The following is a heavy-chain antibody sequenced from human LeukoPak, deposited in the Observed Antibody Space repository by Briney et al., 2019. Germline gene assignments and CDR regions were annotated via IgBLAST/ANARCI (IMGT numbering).Heavy chain of an antibody. V-gene: IGHV4-34*01. CDR2: INHSGST. D-gene: IGHD2-21*02. Sequence: SETLSLTCAVYGGSFSGYYWSWIRQPPGKGLEWIGEINHSGSTNYNPSLKSRVTISVDTSKNQFSLKLSSVTVADTAVYYCASPAIGPFDYWGQGTLVTVSS. CDR1: GGSFSGYY. J-gene: IGHJ4*02. CDR3: ASPAIGPFDY.